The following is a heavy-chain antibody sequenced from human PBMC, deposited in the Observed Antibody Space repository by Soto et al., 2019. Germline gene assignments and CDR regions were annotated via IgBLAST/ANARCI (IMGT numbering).Heavy chain of an antibody. CDR2: IYPSGST. Sequence: PSETLSLTCTVSGGSISGHSWVWIRQPAGKGLEWIGHIYPSGSTSYNPSLRSRVTMSLDTSSNQFFLNLTSVTAADTAVFYCVRGRSYSVYDFWGPGTLVTVSS. J-gene: IGHJ4*02. CDR3: VRGRSYSVYDF. D-gene: IGHD5-12*01. V-gene: IGHV4-4*07. CDR1: GGSISGHS.